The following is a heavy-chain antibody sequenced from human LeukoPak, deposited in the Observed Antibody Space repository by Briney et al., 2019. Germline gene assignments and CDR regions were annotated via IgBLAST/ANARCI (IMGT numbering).Heavy chain of an antibody. D-gene: IGHD3-22*01. J-gene: IGHJ4*02. CDR2: ISWNSDSI. V-gene: IGHV3-9*01. CDR3: TKDLYYYDSSGYSYCFDY. Sequence: PGGSLRLSCAASGFTFDDYAMHGVRHAPGKGLEWVSGISWNSDSIGYADSVKGRFTISRDNAKNSLYLQMNSLRAEDTALYYCTKDLYYYDSSGYSYCFDYWGQGTLVTVSS. CDR1: GFTFDDYA.